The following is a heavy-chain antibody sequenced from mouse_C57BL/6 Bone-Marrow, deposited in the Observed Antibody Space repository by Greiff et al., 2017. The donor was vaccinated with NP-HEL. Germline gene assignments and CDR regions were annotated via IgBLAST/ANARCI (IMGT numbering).Heavy chain of an antibody. CDR3: ASHYYYGSSYWYFDV. CDR2: IDPSDSYT. D-gene: IGHD1-1*01. V-gene: IGHV1-59*01. Sequence: VQLQQPGAELVRPGTSVKLSCKASGYTFTSYWMHWVKQRPGQGLEWIGVIDPSDSYTNYNQKFKGKATLTVDTSSSTAYMQLSSLTSEDSAVYYCASHYYYGSSYWYFDVWGTGTTVTVSS. CDR1: GYTFTSYW. J-gene: IGHJ1*03.